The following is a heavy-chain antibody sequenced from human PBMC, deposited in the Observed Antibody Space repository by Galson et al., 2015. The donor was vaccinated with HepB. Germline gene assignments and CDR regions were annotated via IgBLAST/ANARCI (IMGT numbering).Heavy chain of an antibody. V-gene: IGHV3-21*01. CDR3: ARAGRVVGVVGLDY. Sequence: SLRLSCAASGFTFSSYSMNWVRQAPGKGLEWVSSISSSSSYIYYADSVKGRFTISRDNAKNSLYLQMNSLRAEDTAVYYCARAGRVVGVVGLDYWGQGTLVTVSS. CDR2: ISSSSSYI. J-gene: IGHJ4*02. CDR1: GFTFSSYS. D-gene: IGHD3-10*01.